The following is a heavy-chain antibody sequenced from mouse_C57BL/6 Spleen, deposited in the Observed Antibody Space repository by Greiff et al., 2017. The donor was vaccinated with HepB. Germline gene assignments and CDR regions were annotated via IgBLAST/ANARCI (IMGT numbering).Heavy chain of an antibody. V-gene: IGHV1-54*01. CDR2: INPGSGGT. CDR1: GYAFTNYL. D-gene: IGHD3-2*02. CDR3: ARRTAQATGAMDY. Sequence: QVQLQQSGAELVRPGPSVKVSCKASGYAFTNYLIEWVKQRPGQGLEWIGVINPGSGGTNYNEKFKGKATLTADKSSSTAYMQLSSLTSEDSAVYFCARRTAQATGAMDYWGQGTSVTVSS. J-gene: IGHJ4*01.